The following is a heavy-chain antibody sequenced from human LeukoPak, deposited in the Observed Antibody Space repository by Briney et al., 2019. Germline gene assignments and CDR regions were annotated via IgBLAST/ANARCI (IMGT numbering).Heavy chain of an antibody. V-gene: IGHV3-21*01. CDR2: ISTSSIYI. J-gene: IGHJ4*02. Sequence: GGSLRLSCAASGFTFSKYNMNWVRQAPGKGLEWVSSISTSSIYIYYADSVKGRFTISRDNAKNSLYLQMNSLRAEDTAVYYCARDLSDWGQGTLVTVSS. CDR1: GFTFSKYN. CDR3: ARDLSD.